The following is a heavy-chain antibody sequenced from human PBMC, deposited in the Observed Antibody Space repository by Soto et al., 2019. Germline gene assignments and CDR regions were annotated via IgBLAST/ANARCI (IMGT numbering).Heavy chain of an antibody. CDR2: IGTAGDT. CDR1: GFTFSSYD. V-gene: IGHV3-13*01. D-gene: IGHD3-10*01. Sequence: PGGSLRLSCAASGFTFSSYDMHWVRQATGKGLEWVSAIGTAGDTYYPGYLKGRFTISKEYAKNSLYLQMNSLRAEDTAVYYCARGKGITMVRGVSRYYGMDVWGQGTTVTVSS. J-gene: IGHJ6*02. CDR3: ARGKGITMVRGVSRYYGMDV.